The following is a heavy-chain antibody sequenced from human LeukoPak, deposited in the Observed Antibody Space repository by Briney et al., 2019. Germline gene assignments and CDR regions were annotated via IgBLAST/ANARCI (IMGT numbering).Heavy chain of an antibody. CDR3: ARQSLVTSGYSYNPDY. D-gene: IGHD5-18*01. V-gene: IGHV4-4*07. CDR1: GGSISSYY. Sequence: SETLSLTCTVSGGSISSYYWSWIRQPAGKGLEWIGRIYTSGSTNYNPSLKSRVTMSVDTSKNQFSLKLSSVTAADTAVYYCARQSLVTSGYSYNPDYWGQGTLVTVSS. J-gene: IGHJ4*02. CDR2: IYTSGST.